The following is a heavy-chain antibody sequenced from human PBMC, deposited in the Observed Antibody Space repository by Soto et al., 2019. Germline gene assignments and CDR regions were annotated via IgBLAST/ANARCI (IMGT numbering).Heavy chain of an antibody. CDR3: ARTYDHYYYYGMDV. D-gene: IGHD3-22*01. V-gene: IGHV4-59*01. CDR2: IYYSGST. CDR1: GGSISSYY. Sequence: PSETLSLTCTVSGGSISSYYWSWIRQPPGKGLEWIGYIYYSGSTNYNPSLKSRVTISVDTSKNQFSLKLSSVTAADTAVYYCARTYDHYYYYGMDVWGQGTTVTVSS. J-gene: IGHJ6*02.